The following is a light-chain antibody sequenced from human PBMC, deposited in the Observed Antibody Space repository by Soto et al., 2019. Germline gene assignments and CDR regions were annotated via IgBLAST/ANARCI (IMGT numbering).Light chain of an antibody. Sequence: DIQMTQSPSTLSASVGDRVTITCRASQSISSWLAWYQQKPGKAPKLLIYDASSLESGVPSRFSGSGSGTEFTLTITSLQPDDFATYYCQQYNSYPWTFGPGTQLEIK. CDR1: QSISSW. CDR2: DAS. CDR3: QQYNSYPWT. V-gene: IGKV1-5*01. J-gene: IGKJ1*01.